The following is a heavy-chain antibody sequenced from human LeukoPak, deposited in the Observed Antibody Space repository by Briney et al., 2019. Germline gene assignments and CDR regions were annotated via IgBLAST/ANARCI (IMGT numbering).Heavy chain of an antibody. CDR1: GFTFSSYS. CDR3: ARAAYSGSHYAHYYYGMDV. Sequence: GGSLRLSCAASGFTFSSYSMNWVRQAPGKGLEWVSSISSSSSYTYYADSVKGRFTISRDNAQNSLYVQMNSLRAEDTAVYYCARAAYSGSHYAHYYYGMDVWGQGTTVTVSS. CDR2: ISSSSSYT. J-gene: IGHJ6*02. D-gene: IGHD1-26*01. V-gene: IGHV3-21*01.